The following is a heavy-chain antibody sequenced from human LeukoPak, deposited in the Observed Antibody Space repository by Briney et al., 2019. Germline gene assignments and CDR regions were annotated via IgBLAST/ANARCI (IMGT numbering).Heavy chain of an antibody. V-gene: IGHV3-74*03. Sequence: GGSLRLTCAVSGLTFSEYWMHWVRQDAGKGLVWVAGISKDGGSTEYADFVKGRCTISRDNAKNTLYLQMNSLTVDDTAVYYCTSGIGTYDYWGLGAQVTVSS. CDR2: ISKDGGST. J-gene: IGHJ4*02. CDR3: TSGIGTYDY. D-gene: IGHD1-14*01. CDR1: GLTFSEYW.